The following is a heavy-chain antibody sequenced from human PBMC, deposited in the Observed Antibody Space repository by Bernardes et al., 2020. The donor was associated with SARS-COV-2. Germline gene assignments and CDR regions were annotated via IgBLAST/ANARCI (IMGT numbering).Heavy chain of an antibody. Sequence: ASVKVSCMASSYTFNSYGISWVRQAPGQGLEWMGWISTYDGRTNYAQNLRGRVTMTTDTSTTTAYMELGSLRSDDTAVYYCARDYYSESIDVFDIWGQGTMVTVSS. CDR3: ARDYYSESIDVFDI. CDR2: ISTYDGRT. V-gene: IGHV1-18*04. J-gene: IGHJ3*02. D-gene: IGHD3-22*01. CDR1: SYTFNSYG.